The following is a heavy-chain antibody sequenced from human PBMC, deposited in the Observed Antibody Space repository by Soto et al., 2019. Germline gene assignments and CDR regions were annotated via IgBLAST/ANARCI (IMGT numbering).Heavy chain of an antibody. D-gene: IGHD1-7*01. CDR3: EGESGENWIYEAY. CDR1: GDTITSFS. J-gene: IGHJ4*02. V-gene: IGHV4-4*07. Sequence: QVQLQESGPGLVKPSETLSLTCTVSGDTITSFSWNWIRQSAGKGLEWIGRIPTTGNTHYTPSLESRVTTSLDTSKNQFSLKLTSVTAADTAVYYCEGESGENWIYEAYWGQGTLVTVSS. CDR2: IPTTGNT.